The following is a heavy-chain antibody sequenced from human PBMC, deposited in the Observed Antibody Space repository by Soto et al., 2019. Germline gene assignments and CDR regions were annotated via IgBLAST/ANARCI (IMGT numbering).Heavy chain of an antibody. CDR2: IYYSGTT. CDR3: ASGVFDYDSSGYLEAPYYDY. Sequence: SETLSLTCTVSGGSISSYYWSWIRQPPGKGLEWIGYIYYSGTTNYNPSLKSRVTISVDTSKNQFSLKLSSVTAADTAVYYCASGVFDYDSSGYLEAPYYDYWGQGTLVTVSS. CDR1: GGSISSYY. J-gene: IGHJ4*02. V-gene: IGHV4-59*01. D-gene: IGHD3-22*01.